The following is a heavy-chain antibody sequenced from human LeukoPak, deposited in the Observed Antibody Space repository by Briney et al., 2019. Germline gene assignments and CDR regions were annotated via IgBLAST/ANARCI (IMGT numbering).Heavy chain of an antibody. Sequence: PSETLSLTCTVSGGSINSYYWSWIRQAPGKGLEWIGYISYSGSTNYNPSLKSRVTISVDTSKNQFSLKLNSVTAADTAVYYCARAEWRDAFDIWGQGTMVTVSS. D-gene: IGHD3-3*01. CDR3: ARAEWRDAFDI. V-gene: IGHV4-59*01. CDR1: GGSINSYY. CDR2: ISYSGST. J-gene: IGHJ3*02.